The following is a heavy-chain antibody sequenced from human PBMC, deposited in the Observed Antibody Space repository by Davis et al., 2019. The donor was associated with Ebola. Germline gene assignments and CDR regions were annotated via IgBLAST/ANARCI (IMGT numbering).Heavy chain of an antibody. CDR1: GFTFSSYS. V-gene: IGHV3-21*01. J-gene: IGHJ4*02. D-gene: IGHD5-24*01. Sequence: GGSLRLSCAASGFTFSSYSMNWVRQAPGKGLEWVSSISSSSSYIYYADSVKGRFTISRDNAKNSLYLQMNSLRAEDTAVYYCAKDPRWLQQPYWGQGTLVTVSS. CDR3: AKDPRWLQQPY. CDR2: ISSSSSYI.